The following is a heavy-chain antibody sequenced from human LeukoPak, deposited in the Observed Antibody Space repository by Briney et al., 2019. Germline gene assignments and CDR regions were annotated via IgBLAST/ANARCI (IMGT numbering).Heavy chain of an antibody. V-gene: IGHV3-48*04. CDR2: ISSSSSTI. CDR1: GFTFSSYT. J-gene: IGHJ3*02. Sequence: PGGSLRLSCAASGFTFSSYTMNWVRQAPGKGLEWLSYISSSSSTIYYADSVKGRFTISRDNAKNSLYLQMNSLRAEDTAVYYCARGTRPPHSSGYHGPHGAAFDIWGQGTMVTVSS. D-gene: IGHD3-22*01. CDR3: ARGTRPPHSSGYHGPHGAAFDI.